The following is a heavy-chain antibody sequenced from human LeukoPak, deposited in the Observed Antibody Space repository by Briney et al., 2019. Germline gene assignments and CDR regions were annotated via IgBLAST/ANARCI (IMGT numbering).Heavy chain of an antibody. CDR1: GFTFSSYA. CDR3: ARVMYSGSFFDAFDI. Sequence: GGSLRLSCAASGFTFSSYAMSWVRQAPGKGLEWVAVISYDGSNKYYADSVKGRFTISRDNSKNTLYLQMNSLRAEDTAVYYCARVMYSGSFFDAFDIWGQGTMVTVSS. CDR2: ISYDGSNK. V-gene: IGHV3-30-3*01. D-gene: IGHD1-26*01. J-gene: IGHJ3*02.